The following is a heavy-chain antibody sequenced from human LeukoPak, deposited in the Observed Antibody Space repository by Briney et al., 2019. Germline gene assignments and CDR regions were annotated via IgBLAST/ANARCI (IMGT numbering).Heavy chain of an antibody. J-gene: IGHJ6*02. D-gene: IGHD3-10*01. CDR1: GGSFSGYY. V-gene: IGHV4-34*01. CDR3: ARLGGYYYYGMDV. Sequence: PSETLSLTCAVYGGSFSGYYWSWIRQPPGKGLEWIGEINHSGSTNYNPSLKSRVTISVDTSKNQFSLKLSSVTAADTAVYYCARLGGYYYYGMDVWGQGTTVTVSS. CDR2: INHSGST.